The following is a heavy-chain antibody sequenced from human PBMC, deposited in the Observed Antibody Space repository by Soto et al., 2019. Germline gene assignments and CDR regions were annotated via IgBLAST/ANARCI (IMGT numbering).Heavy chain of an antibody. V-gene: IGHV3-23*01. CDR2: IVASGGST. Sequence: EVQLLDSGGGSVQPGGSLRLSCAASGFTFSNYGMSWVRQAPGKGLEWVSSIVASGGSTYYADLVKGRFTISRDNSENNLYLQMNSLRAEDTAVYYCVKERLQGGFDYWGQGTLVTVSS. CDR3: VKERLQGGFDY. CDR1: GFTFSNYG. D-gene: IGHD6-25*01. J-gene: IGHJ4*02.